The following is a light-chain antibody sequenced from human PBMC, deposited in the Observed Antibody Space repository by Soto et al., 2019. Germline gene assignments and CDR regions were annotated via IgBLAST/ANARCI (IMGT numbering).Light chain of an antibody. CDR2: RNN. V-gene: IGLV1-47*01. CDR1: SSNIGSNY. J-gene: IGLJ2*01. CDR3: AAWDDSLVV. Sequence: QSVLTQPPSASGTPGQRVTISCSGSSSNIGSNYVYWYQQLPGTAPKLLIYRNNQRPSGVPDRFSGSKSGTSASLAISGLRSEDEAEYYCAAWDDSLVVFGGGNKLTVL.